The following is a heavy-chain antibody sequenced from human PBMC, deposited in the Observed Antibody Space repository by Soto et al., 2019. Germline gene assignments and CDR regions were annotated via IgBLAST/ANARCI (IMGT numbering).Heavy chain of an antibody. CDR3: AKESTPAHYIVNYYYYMDV. D-gene: IGHD2-15*01. CDR1: GFSFSNYA. CDR2: ISCNSVST. J-gene: IGHJ6*03. Sequence: SLKISCAASGFSFSNYAMTWVRQAPGKGLEWVAGISCNSVSTRYADSVKGRFTISRDNAKNSLYLQMNSLRAEDTALYYCAKESTPAHYIVNYYYYMDVWGKGTTVTVSS. V-gene: IGHV3-9*01.